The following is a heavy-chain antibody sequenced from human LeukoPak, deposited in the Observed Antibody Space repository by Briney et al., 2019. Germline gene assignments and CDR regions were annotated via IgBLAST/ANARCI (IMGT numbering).Heavy chain of an antibody. J-gene: IGHJ4*02. CDR2: IYPGDSDT. D-gene: IGHD1-26*01. CDR1: GYSFTSYW. V-gene: IGHV5-51*01. Sequence: GESLKISCKGSGYSFTSYWIGWVRHIPGKGMDWNGIIYPGDSDTRYSPSFQGQVTISADKSISTAYLQWSSLKASDTAMYYCATVGGATTPFDYWGQGTLVTVSS. CDR3: ATVGGATTPFDY.